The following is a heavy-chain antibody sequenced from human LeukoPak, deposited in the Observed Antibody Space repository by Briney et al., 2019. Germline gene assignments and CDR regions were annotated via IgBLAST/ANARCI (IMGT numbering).Heavy chain of an antibody. CDR2: ISAYNGNT. V-gene: IGHV1-18*01. CDR1: GYTFTSYG. J-gene: IGHJ4*02. CDR3: AIDSGGPPSFNSGYDSPFYY. Sequence: GSVKVSCKASGYTFTSYGISWVRQAPGQGLEWMGWISAYNGNTNYAQKLQGRVTTPTDPSTSTAYMELRSTRSDETAVYYCAIDSGGPPSFNSGYDSPFYYWGQGTLVTVSS. D-gene: IGHD5-12*01.